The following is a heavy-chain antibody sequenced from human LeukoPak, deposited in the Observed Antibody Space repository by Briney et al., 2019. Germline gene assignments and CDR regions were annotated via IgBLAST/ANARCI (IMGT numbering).Heavy chain of an antibody. CDR2: INPNSGGT. V-gene: IGHV1-2*02. Sequence: GASVKVSCKASGYTFTGYYMHWVRQAPGQGLEWMGWINPNSGGTNYAQKFQGRVTMTRDTSISTAYMELSRLRSDDTAVYYCAMSYTAISVVTAIWFDPWGQGTLVTVSS. CDR1: GYTFTGYY. CDR3: AMSYTAISVVTAIWFDP. J-gene: IGHJ5*02. D-gene: IGHD2-21*02.